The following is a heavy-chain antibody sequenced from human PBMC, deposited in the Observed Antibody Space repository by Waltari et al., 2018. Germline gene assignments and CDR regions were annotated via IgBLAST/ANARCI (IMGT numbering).Heavy chain of an antibody. CDR1: GYIFTNYA. CDR2: SSTNTGTP. D-gene: IGHD5-18*01. CDR3: ARGIQLWGRGSWYFDD. Sequence: QVQLVQSGSELKKPGASVKVSCKASGYIFTNYAMNWVRQAPGQGLEWMGWSSTNTGTPTFAQGFTGRFVFSLDTSVSTAYLQISVLKAEDTAVYYCARGIQLWGRGSWYFDDWGQGTLVTVSS. J-gene: IGHJ4*02. V-gene: IGHV7-4-1*02.